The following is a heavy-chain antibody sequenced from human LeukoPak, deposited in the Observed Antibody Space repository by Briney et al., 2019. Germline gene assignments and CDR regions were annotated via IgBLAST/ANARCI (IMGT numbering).Heavy chain of an antibody. CDR2: IYGGGST. V-gene: IGHV3-66*01. CDR1: GFTVSSNY. D-gene: IGHD2-15*01. Sequence: GGSLRLSCAASGFTVSSNYMNWVRQAPGKGLEWVSVIYGGGSTYYADSVKGRFTISRDNSKDTLYLQMHSMRAEDTAVYYCARGYCSGGSCYSVYLQHWGQGTLVTVSS. J-gene: IGHJ1*01. CDR3: ARGYCSGGSCYSVYLQH.